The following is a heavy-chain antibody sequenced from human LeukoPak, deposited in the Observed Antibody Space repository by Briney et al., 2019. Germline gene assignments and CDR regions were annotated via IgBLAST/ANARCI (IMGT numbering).Heavy chain of an antibody. CDR1: GFTFSSSW. V-gene: IGHV3-74*01. Sequence: GGSLRLSCAASGFTFSSSWMHWVRQAPGKGLVWVSRVKTDGSSTFHADSVKGRFTISRDNAKNTLFLQVNSLRVEDTAVYYCARQASYGLDVWGQGTTVTVSS. J-gene: IGHJ6*02. CDR3: ARQASYGLDV. CDR2: VKTDGSST.